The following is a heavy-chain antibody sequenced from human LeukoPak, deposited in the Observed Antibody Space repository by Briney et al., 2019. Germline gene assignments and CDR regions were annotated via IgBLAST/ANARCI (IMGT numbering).Heavy chain of an antibody. J-gene: IGHJ4*02. CDR2: ISSGSSYI. Sequence: GGSLRLSCAASGFTFSSYSMDWVRRAPGKGLEWVSSISSGSSYIYYADSVRGRFTISRDNAKNSLYLQMNSLRVEDTAFYYCARDLAYSRLDYWGQGMLVTVSS. CDR3: ARDLAYSRLDY. V-gene: IGHV3-21*01. CDR1: GFTFSSYS. D-gene: IGHD5-18*01.